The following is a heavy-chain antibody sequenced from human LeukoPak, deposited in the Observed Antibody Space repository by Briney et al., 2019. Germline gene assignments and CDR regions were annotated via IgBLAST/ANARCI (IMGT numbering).Heavy chain of an antibody. CDR2: ISAYNGNT. J-gene: IGHJ4*02. Sequence: RASVKVSCKASGYTFTSYGISWVRQAPGQGLERMGWISAYNGNTNYAQKLQGRVTMTTDTSTSTAYMELRSLRSDDTAVYYCASGGLTGYYKRFDYWGQGTLVTVSS. V-gene: IGHV1-18*01. CDR1: GYTFTSYG. D-gene: IGHD3-9*01. CDR3: ASGGLTGYYKRFDY.